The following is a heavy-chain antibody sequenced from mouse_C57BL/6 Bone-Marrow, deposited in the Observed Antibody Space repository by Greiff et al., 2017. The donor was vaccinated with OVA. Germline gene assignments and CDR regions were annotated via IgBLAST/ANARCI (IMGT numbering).Heavy chain of an antibody. CDR1: GISITTGNYR. D-gene: IGHD1-1*01. CDR2: IYYSGTI. V-gene: IGHV3-5*01. J-gene: IGHJ1*03. Sequence: DVKLQESGPGLVKPSQTVFLTCTVTGISITTGNYRWSWIRQFPGNKLEWIGYIYYSGTITYNPSHTSPTAITRDTPKNQFFLEMNSLTAGDTATYYCARVDYYGSSYWYFDVWGTGTTVTVSS. CDR3: ARVDYYGSSYWYFDV.